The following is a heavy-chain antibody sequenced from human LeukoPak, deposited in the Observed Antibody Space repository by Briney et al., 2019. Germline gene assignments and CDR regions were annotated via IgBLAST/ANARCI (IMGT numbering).Heavy chain of an antibody. CDR3: ARGGWDTAMVTNWFDP. J-gene: IGHJ5*02. D-gene: IGHD5-18*01. CDR1: GYTFTGYY. Sequence: ASVKVSCKASGYTFTGYYMHWVRRAPGQGLEWMGRINPNSGGTNYAQKFQGRVTMTRDTSISTAYMELSRLRSDDTAVYYCARGGWDTAMVTNWFDPWGQGTLVTVSS. V-gene: IGHV1-2*06. CDR2: INPNSGGT.